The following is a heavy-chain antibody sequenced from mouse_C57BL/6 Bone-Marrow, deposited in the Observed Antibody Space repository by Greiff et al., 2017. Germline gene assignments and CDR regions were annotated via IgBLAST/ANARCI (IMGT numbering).Heavy chain of an antibody. CDR1: GFTFSSYA. V-gene: IGHV5-4*03. CDR3: ARQATAWFAY. CDR2: ISDGGSYT. J-gene: IGHJ3*01. Sequence: DVMLVESGGGLVKPGGSLKLSCAASGFTFSSYAMSWVRQTPEKRLEWVATISDGGSYTYYPDNVKGRFTISRDNAKNNLYLQMSSLRSEDTALYYCARQATAWFAYWGQGTLVTVSA.